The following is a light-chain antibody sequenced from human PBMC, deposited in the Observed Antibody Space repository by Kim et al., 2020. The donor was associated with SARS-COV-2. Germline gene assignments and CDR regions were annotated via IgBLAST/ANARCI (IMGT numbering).Light chain of an antibody. Sequence: LSDSVGDRVTLTCQASQDISNYLNWYQQKPGKAPKLLIYDASNLETGVPSRFSGSGSGTDFTFTISSLQPEDIATYYCQQYDNLYTFGQGTKLEI. CDR3: QQYDNLYT. J-gene: IGKJ2*01. CDR1: QDISNY. CDR2: DAS. V-gene: IGKV1-33*01.